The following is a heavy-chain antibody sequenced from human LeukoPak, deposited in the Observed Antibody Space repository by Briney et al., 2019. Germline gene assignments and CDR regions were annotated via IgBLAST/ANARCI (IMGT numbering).Heavy chain of an antibody. Sequence: PSETLSLTCTVSGGSISSYYWSWIRQPAGKGLEWIGRIYTSGSTNYNPSHKSRVTMSVDTSKNQFSLKLSSVTAADTAVYYCARDHLDCSGGSCYSDAFDIWGQGTMVTVSS. CDR2: IYTSGST. D-gene: IGHD2-15*01. CDR3: ARDHLDCSGGSCYSDAFDI. J-gene: IGHJ3*02. V-gene: IGHV4-4*07. CDR1: GGSISSYY.